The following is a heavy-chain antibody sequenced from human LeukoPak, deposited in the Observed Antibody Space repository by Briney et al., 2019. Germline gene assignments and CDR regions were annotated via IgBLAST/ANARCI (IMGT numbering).Heavy chain of an antibody. D-gene: IGHD3-22*01. V-gene: IGHV4-59*01. CDR2: VYYRGGP. CDR3: ARTVQWLLNYHFDY. CDR1: GGSISSYY. Sequence: PSETLCLTCTVSGGSISSYYWSWIRQSPGKGLEWIGFVYYRGGPNYNPSLKNRVTISEDTSKNKISLKLTSVTAADTAVYYCARTVQWLLNYHFDYWGQGTLVTVSS. J-gene: IGHJ4*02.